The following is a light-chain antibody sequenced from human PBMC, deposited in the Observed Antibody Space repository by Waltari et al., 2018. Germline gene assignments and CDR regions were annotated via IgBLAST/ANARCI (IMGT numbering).Light chain of an antibody. CDR1: QSVSSY. J-gene: IGKJ3*01. Sequence: IVLTQSPATLSLSPGERATLSCRASQSVSSYLAWYQQKPGQAPRLLIYDASNRATGIPARFSGSGSGTDFTLTISSLEPEDFAVYYCQQRSNWPSFTFVLGPKWISN. CDR2: DAS. V-gene: IGKV3-11*01. CDR3: QQRSNWPSFT.